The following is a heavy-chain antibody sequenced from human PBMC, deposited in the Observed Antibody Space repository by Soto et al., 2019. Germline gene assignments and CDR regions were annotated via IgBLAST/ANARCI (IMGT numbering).Heavy chain of an antibody. J-gene: IGHJ5*02. CDR3: ARGLVPFDP. CDR1: GFTFSSYS. CDR2: ISSSSSYI. Sequence: EVQLVESGGGLVKPGGSLRLSCAASGFTFSSYSMNWVRQAPGKGLEWVSSISSSSSYIYYADSVKGRFTISRDNAKNSLYRQMNSLRAEDTDVYYCARGLVPFDPWGQGTLVTVSS. D-gene: IGHD3-9*01. V-gene: IGHV3-21*01.